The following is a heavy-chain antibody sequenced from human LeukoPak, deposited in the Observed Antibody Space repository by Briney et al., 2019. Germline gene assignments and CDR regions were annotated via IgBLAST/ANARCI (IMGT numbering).Heavy chain of an antibody. J-gene: IGHJ4*02. V-gene: IGHV4-59*12. D-gene: IGHD6-6*01. CDR3: ATNALLVPSTFDS. CDR1: GGSINSYY. CDR2: LYNAGTI. Sequence: SETLSLTCTVSGGSINSYYWNWIRQPPGKGLEWIGCLYNAGTINYNPSLKSRVTISVDTSKNQFSLKLNSVTAADTAVYYCATNALLVPSTFDSWGRGTLVAVSS.